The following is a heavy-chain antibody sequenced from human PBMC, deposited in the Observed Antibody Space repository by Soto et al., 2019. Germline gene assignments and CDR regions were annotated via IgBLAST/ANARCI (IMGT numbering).Heavy chain of an antibody. CDR1: GYSFTSYW. J-gene: IGHJ4*02. V-gene: IGHV5-51*01. CDR3: ARGGVSTRTFDY. CDR2: IYPGDSDT. Sequence: PGESLKISCQGSGYSFTSYWTGWVRQMPGKGLEWLGIIYPGDSDTRYRPSFQGQVTISADKSISSAYLQWSSLRASDTAMYYCARGGVSTRTFDYWGQGTPVTVSS. D-gene: IGHD1-1*01.